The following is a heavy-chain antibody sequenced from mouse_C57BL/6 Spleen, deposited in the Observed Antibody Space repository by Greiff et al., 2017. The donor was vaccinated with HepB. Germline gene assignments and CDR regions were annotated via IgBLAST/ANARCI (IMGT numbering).Heavy chain of an antibody. CDR3: ASIYDGYYGDAMDY. CDR1: GFNIKDYY. D-gene: IGHD2-3*01. J-gene: IGHJ4*01. Sequence: EVKLVESGAELVKPGASVKLSCTASGFNIKDYYMHWVKQRTEQGLEWIGRIDPEDGETKYAPKFQGKATITADTSSNTAYLQLSSLTSEDTAVYYCASIYDGYYGDAMDYWGQGTSVTVSS. CDR2: IDPEDGET. V-gene: IGHV14-2*01.